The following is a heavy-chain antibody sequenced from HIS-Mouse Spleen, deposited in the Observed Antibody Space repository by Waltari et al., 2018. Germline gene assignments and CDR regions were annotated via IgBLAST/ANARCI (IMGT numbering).Heavy chain of an antibody. D-gene: IGHD6-13*01. Sequence: QVQLVESGGGVVQPGRSLRLSCAASGFTFRRYGLHWVRQAPGKGLEWVAVISYDGSNKYYADSVKGRFTISRDNSKNTLYLQMNSLRAEDTAVYYCAKDSRSSSWYWFDPWGQGTLVTVSS. CDR2: ISYDGSNK. V-gene: IGHV3-30*18. CDR3: AKDSRSSSWYWFDP. J-gene: IGHJ5*02. CDR1: GFTFRRYG.